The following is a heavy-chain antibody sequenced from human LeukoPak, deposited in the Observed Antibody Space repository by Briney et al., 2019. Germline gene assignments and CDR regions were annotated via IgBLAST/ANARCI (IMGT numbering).Heavy chain of an antibody. Sequence: SVRVSCRTSGYNFAKYYIHWVRQAPGQGLEWMGRIIPILGIANYAQKFQGRVTITADKSTSTAYMELSSLRSEDTAVYYCARSSMVAGTKGLSDYWGQGTLVTVSS. CDR2: IIPILGIA. J-gene: IGHJ4*02. CDR1: GYNFAKYY. CDR3: ARSSMVAGTKGLSDY. D-gene: IGHD6-19*01. V-gene: IGHV1-69*02.